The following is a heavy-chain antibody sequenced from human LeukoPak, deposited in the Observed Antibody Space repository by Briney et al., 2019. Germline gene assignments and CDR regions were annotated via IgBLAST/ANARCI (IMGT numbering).Heavy chain of an antibody. V-gene: IGHV3-23*01. J-gene: IGHJ3*02. CDR3: ARGPHHPGYCSSTSCSNSGAFDI. Sequence: GGSLRLSCAASGFTFSSYAMSWVRQAPGKGLEWVSAISGSGGSTYYADSVKGRFTISRDNSKNSLYLQMNSLRAEDTAVYYCARGPHHPGYCSSTSCSNSGAFDIWGQGTMVTVSS. CDR2: ISGSGGST. D-gene: IGHD2-2*01. CDR1: GFTFSSYA.